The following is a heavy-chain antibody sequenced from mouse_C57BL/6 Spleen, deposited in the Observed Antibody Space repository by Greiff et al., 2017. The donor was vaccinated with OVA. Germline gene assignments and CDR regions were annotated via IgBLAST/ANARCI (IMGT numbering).Heavy chain of an antibody. CDR3: AREELEGFAY. CDR2: IYPRSGNT. Sequence: QVHVKQSGAELARPGASVKLSCKASGYTFTSYGISWVKQRTGQGLEWIGEIYPRSGNTYYNEKFKGKATLTADKSSSTAYMELRSLTSEDSAVYFCAREELEGFAYWGQGTLVTVSA. D-gene: IGHD4-1*01. V-gene: IGHV1-81*01. J-gene: IGHJ3*01. CDR1: GYTFTSYG.